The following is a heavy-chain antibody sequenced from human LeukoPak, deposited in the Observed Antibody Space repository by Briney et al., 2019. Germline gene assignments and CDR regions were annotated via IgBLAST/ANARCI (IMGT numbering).Heavy chain of an antibody. D-gene: IGHD6-13*01. Sequence: PSETLSLTCTVSGGSISSSSYYWGWIRQPPGKGLEWIASIYYSGSTYYNPSLKSRVTISVDTSKNQFSLKLSSVTAADTAVYYCASRIAAAHYGMDVWGQGTTVTVSS. CDR3: ASRIAAAHYGMDV. J-gene: IGHJ6*02. V-gene: IGHV4-39*07. CDR2: IYYSGST. CDR1: GGSISSSSYY.